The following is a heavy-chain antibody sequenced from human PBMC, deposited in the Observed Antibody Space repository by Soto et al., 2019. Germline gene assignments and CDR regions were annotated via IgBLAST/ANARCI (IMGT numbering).Heavy chain of an antibody. Sequence: GGSLRLSCAASGFTFSNYGMHWVRQTPGKGLEWVAVISYDGSHQFYTDSVKGRFTISRDNSKNTLYLQMNSLKTEDTAMYYCARHYCSSTSCMGYSSPGWFDTWGQGTLVTVSS. J-gene: IGHJ5*02. CDR3: ARHYCSSTSCMGYSSPGWFDT. CDR1: GFTFSNYG. CDR2: ISYDGSHQ. D-gene: IGHD2-2*01. V-gene: IGHV3-30*03.